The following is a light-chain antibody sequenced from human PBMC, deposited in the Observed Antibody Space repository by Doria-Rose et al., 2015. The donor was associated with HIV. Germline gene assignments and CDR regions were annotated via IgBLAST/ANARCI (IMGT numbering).Light chain of an antibody. CDR3: SSYTSSTFYV. J-gene: IGLJ1*01. V-gene: IGLV2-18*02. CDR1: SSDVGSYNR. Sequence: TQPPSVSGSPGQSVTISCTGTSSDVGSYNRVSWYQQPPGTAPKLMIYELSNRPSGVPDRFSGSKSGNTASLTISGLQTEDEADYYCSSYTSSTFYVFGTGTKVTVL. CDR2: ELS.